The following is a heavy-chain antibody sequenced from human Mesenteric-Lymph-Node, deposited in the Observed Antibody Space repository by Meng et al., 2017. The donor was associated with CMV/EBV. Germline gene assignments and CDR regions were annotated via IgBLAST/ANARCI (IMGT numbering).Heavy chain of an antibody. CDR1: FTSYA. D-gene: IGHD6-13*01. Sequence: FTSYAMNWVRQAPGQGLEWMGRINPNSGDTNFAQKFQGRVTMTRDTSISTASMELSGLKSDDTAVYYCARDRGGPYASSWFGYYFDSWGQGTLVTVSS. CDR2: INPNSGDT. J-gene: IGHJ4*02. CDR3: ARDRGGPYASSWFGYYFDS. V-gene: IGHV1-2*06.